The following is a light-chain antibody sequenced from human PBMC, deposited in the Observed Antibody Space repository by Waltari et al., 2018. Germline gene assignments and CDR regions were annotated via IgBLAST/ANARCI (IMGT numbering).Light chain of an antibody. J-gene: IGLJ3*02. Sequence: QLVLTQSPSASASLGASVKLTCTLSSGHSTNIIAWLQQQPEKGPRFLMNVKSDGSHNKGVGIPDRVSGSSSGAERYLTISSLQSEDEADYYGQTGGHGTWVFGGGTRLTVL. V-gene: IGLV4-69*01. CDR3: QTGGHGTWV. CDR2: VKSDGSH. CDR1: SGHSTNI.